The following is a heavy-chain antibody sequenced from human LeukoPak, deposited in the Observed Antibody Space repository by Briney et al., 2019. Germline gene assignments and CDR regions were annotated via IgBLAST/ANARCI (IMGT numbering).Heavy chain of an antibody. D-gene: IGHD3-3*01. Sequence: GGSLRLSCAASGFTFSSYAMHWVRQAPGKGLEWVAVISYDGSNKYYADSVKGRFTISRDNSKNTLYLQMNSLRAEDTAVYYCARDHRTPLYYDFWSGYYTVWGQGTLVTVSS. J-gene: IGHJ4*02. CDR1: GFTFSSYA. V-gene: IGHV3-30-3*01. CDR3: ARDHRTPLYYDFWSGYYTV. CDR2: ISYDGSNK.